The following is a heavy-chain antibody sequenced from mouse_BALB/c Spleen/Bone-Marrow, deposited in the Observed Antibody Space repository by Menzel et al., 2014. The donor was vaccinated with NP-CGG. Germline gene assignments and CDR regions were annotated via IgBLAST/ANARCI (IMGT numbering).Heavy chain of an antibody. D-gene: IGHD2-1*01. Sequence: EVMLVESGAELVKPGASVKLSCTASGFNIKDTHMHWVKQRPEQGLEWIGRIYPANGDTKYDPKFQGKATITADTSSNTAYLQLSSLTSEDTAVYYCARYGNGLMDYWGQGTSVTVSS. J-gene: IGHJ4*01. CDR2: IYPANGDT. CDR1: GFNIKDTH. V-gene: IGHV14-3*02. CDR3: ARYGNGLMDY.